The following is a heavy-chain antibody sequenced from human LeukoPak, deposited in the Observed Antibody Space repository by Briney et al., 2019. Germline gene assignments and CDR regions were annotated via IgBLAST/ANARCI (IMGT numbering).Heavy chain of an antibody. CDR3: ARVTYYDSSGYSH. Sequence: GGSLRLSCAASGLTFSSHWMHWVRQAPGKGLVWVSRITNDGSSTTYADSVKGRFTISRDNAKNMLYLQVNSLRAEDTAVYYCARVTYYDSSGYSHWGQGTLVTVSS. J-gene: IGHJ4*02. CDR2: ITNDGSST. CDR1: GLTFSSHW. D-gene: IGHD3-22*01. V-gene: IGHV3-74*01.